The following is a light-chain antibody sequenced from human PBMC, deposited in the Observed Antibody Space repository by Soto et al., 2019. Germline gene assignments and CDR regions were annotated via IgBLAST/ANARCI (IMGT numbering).Light chain of an antibody. CDR3: SSKRTTASLV. Sequence: QSVLTQPPSVSGAPGQRVTISCTGSNSNIGAGYDVHWYQQLPGTAPKLLIYANTNRPSGVPDRFSVSKSGPSASLAITGLQAEDVADYYCSSKRTTASLVFGTGTNVTVL. J-gene: IGLJ1*01. V-gene: IGLV1-40*01. CDR2: ANT. CDR1: NSNIGAGYD.